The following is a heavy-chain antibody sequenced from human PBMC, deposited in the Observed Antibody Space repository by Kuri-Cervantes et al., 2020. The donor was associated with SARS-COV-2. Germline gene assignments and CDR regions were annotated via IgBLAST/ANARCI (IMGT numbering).Heavy chain of an antibody. V-gene: IGHV1-46*01. CDR2: INPSGGST. Sequence: TAYVSCKASGYTFTSYYMHCVRQAPGQGLEWMGIINPSGGSTSYAQKFQGRVTMTRDTSTSTVYMELSSLRSEDTAVYYCARAGDRYYWGQGTLVTVSS. D-gene: IGHD3-10*01. J-gene: IGHJ4*02. CDR3: ARAGDRYY. CDR1: GYTFTSYY.